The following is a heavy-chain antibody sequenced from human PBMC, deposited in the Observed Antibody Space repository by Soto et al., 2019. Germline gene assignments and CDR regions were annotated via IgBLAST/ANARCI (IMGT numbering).Heavy chain of an antibody. Sequence: QVQLVQSGAEVKKPGSSVKVSCKASGGTFSSYTINWVRQAPGQGLEWMGRIIPILDIANYAQNFQGRVTITKDKSTSTAYRERRSLRSEDTALCSCAGGEIWSCSGGSCYRRDYWGQGTLVTVSS. J-gene: IGHJ4*02. CDR1: GGTFSSYT. D-gene: IGHD2-15*01. CDR3: AGGEIWSCSGGSCYRRDY. CDR2: IIPILDIA. V-gene: IGHV1-69*02.